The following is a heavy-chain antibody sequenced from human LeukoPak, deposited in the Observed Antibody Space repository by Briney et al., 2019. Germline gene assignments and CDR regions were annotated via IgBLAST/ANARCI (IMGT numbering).Heavy chain of an antibody. CDR1: GYTFTSYA. CDR2: INAGNGNT. D-gene: IGHD3-9*01. CDR3: ARGRSDILTGYQPGGSWFDP. J-gene: IGHJ5*02. Sequence: ASVKVSCKASGYTFTSYAMHWVRQAPGQRLEWMGWINAGNGNTKYSQEFQGRVTITRDTSASTAYMELSSLRSEDMAVYYCARGRSDILTGYQPGGSWFDPWGQGTLVTVSS. V-gene: IGHV1-3*03.